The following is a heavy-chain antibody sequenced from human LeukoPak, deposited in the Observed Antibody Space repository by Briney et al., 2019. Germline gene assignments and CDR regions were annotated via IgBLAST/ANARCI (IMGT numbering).Heavy chain of an antibody. CDR2: ISDIGSI. CDR3: AGHHPRNTVDF. Sequence: SETLSLTCTVSGGSISSYYWSWIRQPPGKGLEWIAYISDIGSINYNPSLKSRVTISLDTSKNQFSLKLSSVTAADTALYYCAGHHPRNTVDFWGQGTLVTVSS. V-gene: IGHV4-59*08. CDR1: GGSISSYY. J-gene: IGHJ4*02. D-gene: IGHD2-8*02.